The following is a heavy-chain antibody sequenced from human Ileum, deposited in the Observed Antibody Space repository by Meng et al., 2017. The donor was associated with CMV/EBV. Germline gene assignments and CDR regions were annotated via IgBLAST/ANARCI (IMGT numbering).Heavy chain of an antibody. V-gene: IGHV3-23*01. CDR3: ARGSGYSSGWSDTPDY. CDR1: FTFSSYA. D-gene: IGHD6-19*01. Sequence: FTFSSYAMTWVRQAPGKGLEWVSLISNSGDSTYYADSVKGRFTISRDNSKNTVDLQMNSLRDDDTAVYYCARGSGYSSGWSDTPDYWGQGTLVTVSS. J-gene: IGHJ4*02. CDR2: ISNSGDST.